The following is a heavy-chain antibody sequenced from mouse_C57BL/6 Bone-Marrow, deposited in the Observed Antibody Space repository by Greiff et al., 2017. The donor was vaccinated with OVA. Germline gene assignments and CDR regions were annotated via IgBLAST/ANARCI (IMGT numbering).Heavy chain of an antibody. CDR3: ARALPLAMDY. CDR2: INPNNGGT. Sequence: EVHLVESGPELVKPGASVKIPCKASGYTFTDYNMDWVKQSHGKSLEWIGDINPNNGGTIYNQKFKGKATLTVDKSSSTAYMELRSLTSEDTAVYYCARALPLAMDYWGQGTSVTVSS. CDR1: GYTFTDYN. D-gene: IGHD1-1*01. J-gene: IGHJ4*01. V-gene: IGHV1-18*01.